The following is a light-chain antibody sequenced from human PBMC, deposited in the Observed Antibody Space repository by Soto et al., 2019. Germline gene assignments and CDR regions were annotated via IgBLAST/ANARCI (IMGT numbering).Light chain of an antibody. CDR3: SSYTSSRV. CDR2: EVS. CDR1: SSDVGGYNY. J-gene: IGLJ1*01. Sequence: QSVLTEPACVSVSPGQSITVSCTGTSSDVGGYNYVSWYQQHPGKAPKLMIYEVSNRPSGVSNRFSGSKSGNTASLTISGLQAEDEADYYCSSYTSSRVFGTGTKVTVL. V-gene: IGLV2-14*01.